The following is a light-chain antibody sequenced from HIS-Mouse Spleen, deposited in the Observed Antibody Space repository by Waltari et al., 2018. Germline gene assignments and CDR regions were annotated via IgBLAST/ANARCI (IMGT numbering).Light chain of an antibody. CDR3: AAWDDSLSGV. Sequence: QSVLTQPPSASGTPGQRVTIPCSGSSSNIGSNYVYWYQQLPGTAPKLLIYRNNQRPSGVPDRFSGSTSGTSASLAISGLRSEDEADYYCAAWDDSLSGVFGGGTKLTVL. CDR2: RNN. J-gene: IGLJ2*01. V-gene: IGLV1-47*01. CDR1: SSNIGSNY.